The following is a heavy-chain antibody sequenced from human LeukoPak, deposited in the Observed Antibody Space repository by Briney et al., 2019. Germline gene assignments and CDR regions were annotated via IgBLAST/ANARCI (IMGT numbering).Heavy chain of an antibody. J-gene: IGHJ6*02. D-gene: IGHD1-20*01. CDR3: ARVKALSGTTTGGMDV. Sequence: GGSLRFSCAASGFPFSTYSMNWVRQAPGKGLEWVSSISSSSSFIYYADSVKGRFTISRDNAKNSLYLQMNSLRAEDTAVYYCARVKALSGTTTGGMDVWGQGTTVTVSS. CDR1: GFPFSTYS. V-gene: IGHV3-21*01. CDR2: ISSSSSFI.